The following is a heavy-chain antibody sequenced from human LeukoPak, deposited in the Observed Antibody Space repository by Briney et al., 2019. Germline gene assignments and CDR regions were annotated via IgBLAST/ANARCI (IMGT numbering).Heavy chain of an antibody. D-gene: IGHD5-18*01. Sequence: PGGSLRLSCAAPGFTVSTNCMTWVRQAPGKGLEWVSTIYSGGTTYYADSVMGRFTISRHNSRNTLYLQMNSLRAEDMAVYYCARVDTVMAYYFDLWGQGTLVTVSS. CDR3: ARVDTVMAYYFDL. J-gene: IGHJ4*02. CDR2: IYSGGTT. CDR1: GFTVSTNC. V-gene: IGHV3-53*04.